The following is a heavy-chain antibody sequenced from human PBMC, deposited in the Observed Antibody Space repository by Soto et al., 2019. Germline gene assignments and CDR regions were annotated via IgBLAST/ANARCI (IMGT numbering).Heavy chain of an antibody. J-gene: IGHJ6*02. D-gene: IGHD2-21*01. CDR2: IFYNEKN. CDR3: ARDSTCCGLDV. V-gene: IGHV4-59*01. Sequence: QVELRESGPGLVKPSETLSLTCNVSGGSMRSYYWTWMRQSPGKGLEWLGNIFYNEKNNRNPSLKSRFSISVDTSKKKFSLMLSSVTAEDTAIYCCARDSTCCGLDVWGQGTTVTVSS. CDR1: GGSMRSYY.